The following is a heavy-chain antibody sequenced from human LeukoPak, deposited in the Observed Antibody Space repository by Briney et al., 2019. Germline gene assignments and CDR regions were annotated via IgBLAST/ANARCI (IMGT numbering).Heavy chain of an antibody. CDR1: GFSFSSYA. J-gene: IGHJ5*02. D-gene: IGHD2-2*01. CDR2: TSAGGSST. CDR3: AKGGYCSSSSCYYGWFEP. Sequence: GGSLRLSCAASGFSFSSYAMHWVRQAPGKGLVWVSTTSAGGSSTYYAGSVKGRFTISRDNSKNTFYLQMNSLRAEDTAAYYCAKGGYCSSSSCYYGWFEPWGQGTLVTVSS. V-gene: IGHV3-23*01.